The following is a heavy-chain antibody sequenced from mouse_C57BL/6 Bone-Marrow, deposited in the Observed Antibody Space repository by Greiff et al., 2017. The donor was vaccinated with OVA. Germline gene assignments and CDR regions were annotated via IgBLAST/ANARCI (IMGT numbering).Heavy chain of an antibody. Sequence: EVQGVESGPVLVKPGASVKMSCKASGYTFTDYYMNWVKQSHGKSLEWIGVINPYNGGTSYNQKFKGKATLTVDKSSSTAYMELNSLTSEDSAVYYCARFIYYYGAGYFDVWGTGTTVTVSS. CDR1: GYTFTDYY. CDR2: INPYNGGT. V-gene: IGHV1-19*01. D-gene: IGHD1-1*01. CDR3: ARFIYYYGAGYFDV. J-gene: IGHJ1*03.